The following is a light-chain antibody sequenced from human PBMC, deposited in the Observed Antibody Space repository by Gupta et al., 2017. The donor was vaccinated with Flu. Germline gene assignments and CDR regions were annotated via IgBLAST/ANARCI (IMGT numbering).Light chain of an antibody. J-gene: IGLJ1*01. Sequence: QSAPTQPRSVSGSPGQSVTIPCTGTSNDVGVSNRVSWYEQRPGKAPKLILYDVTERPSGVPDRFSGSKSGNTASLTISGLQADEEADYYCSSHAGRVTWVFGTGTTVTVL. V-gene: IGLV2-11*01. CDR3: SSHAGRVTWV. CDR2: DVT. CDR1: SNDVGVSNR.